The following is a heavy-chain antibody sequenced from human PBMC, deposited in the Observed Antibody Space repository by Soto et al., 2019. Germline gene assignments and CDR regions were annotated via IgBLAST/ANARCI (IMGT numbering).Heavy chain of an antibody. CDR1: GYTFTSYG. Sequence: QVQLVQSGAEVKKPGASVKVSCKASGYTFTSYGISWVRQAPGQGLEWMGWISAYNGNTNYAQKLQGRVTMTKDTSTSTAYMELRSLRSDDTAVYYCARDLDRYCSGGSCYSSSYWGQGTLVTVSS. J-gene: IGHJ4*02. D-gene: IGHD2-15*01. V-gene: IGHV1-18*01. CDR2: ISAYNGNT. CDR3: ARDLDRYCSGGSCYSSSY.